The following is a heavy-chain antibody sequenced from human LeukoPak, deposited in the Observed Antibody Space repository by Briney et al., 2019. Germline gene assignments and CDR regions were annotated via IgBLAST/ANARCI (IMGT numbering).Heavy chain of an antibody. CDR2: ISGSGGST. CDR1: GFTFSSYA. V-gene: IGHV3-23*01. CDR3: ATRACEAVAGILYYYYYYMDV. D-gene: IGHD6-19*01. J-gene: IGHJ6*03. Sequence: PGGSLRLSCAASGFTFSSYAMSWVRQAPGKGLEWVSAISGSGGSTYYADSVKGRFTISRDNSKNTLYLQMNSLRAEDTAVYYCATRACEAVAGILYYYYYYMDVWGKGTTVTVSS.